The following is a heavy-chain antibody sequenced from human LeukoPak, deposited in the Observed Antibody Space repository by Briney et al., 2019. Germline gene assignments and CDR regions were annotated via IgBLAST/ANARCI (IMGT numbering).Heavy chain of an antibody. J-gene: IGHJ6*02. V-gene: IGHV4-59*01. CDR2: IYYSGST. CDR3: ARSLQYNNNNYFYYGMDV. CDR1: GGSISSYY. D-gene: IGHD3-10*01. Sequence: SEALSLTCTVSGGSISSYYWNWIRQPPGEGLEWIGYIYYSGSTNYNPSLKSRVTISVDTSKNQFSLKLNSVTAADTAVYYCARSLQYNNNNYFYYGMDVWGQGTTVTVSS.